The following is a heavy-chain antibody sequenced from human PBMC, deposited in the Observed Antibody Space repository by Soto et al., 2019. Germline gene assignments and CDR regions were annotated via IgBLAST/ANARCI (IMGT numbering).Heavy chain of an antibody. CDR2: ISGSGGST. D-gene: IGHD3-16*02. J-gene: IGHJ4*02. CDR1: GFTFSSYA. V-gene: IGHV3-23*01. Sequence: GGSLRLCCAASGFTFSSYAMSWVRQAPGKGLEWVSAISGSGGSTYYADSVKGRFTISRDNSKNTLYLQMNSLRAEDTAVYYCAAFGGVIVMTDYWGQGTLVTVSS. CDR3: AAFGGVIVMTDY.